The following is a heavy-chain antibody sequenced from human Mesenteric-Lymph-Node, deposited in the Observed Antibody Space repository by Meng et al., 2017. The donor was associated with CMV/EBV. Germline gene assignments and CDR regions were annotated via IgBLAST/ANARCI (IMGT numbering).Heavy chain of an antibody. D-gene: IGHD3-22*01. CDR3: ARAPHYYDSSGYPLLGN. V-gene: IGHV1-8*01. Sequence: ASVKVSCKASGYTFTSYDINWVRQATGQGLEGMGGMNPNSGNTGYAQKFQGRVTMTRNTFISTAYMELSSLRSENTAVYYCARAPHYYDSSGYPLLGNWGQGTLVTVSS. CDR1: GYTFTSYD. J-gene: IGHJ4*02. CDR2: MNPNSGNT.